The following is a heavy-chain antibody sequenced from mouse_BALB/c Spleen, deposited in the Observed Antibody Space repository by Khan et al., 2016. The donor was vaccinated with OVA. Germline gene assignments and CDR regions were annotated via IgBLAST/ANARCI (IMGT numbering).Heavy chain of an antibody. D-gene: IGHD1-1*01. J-gene: IGHJ2*01. Sequence: EVKLLESGPGLVKPSQSLSLTCTVTGYSITSDYAWNWIRQFPGNKLEWMGFISYSGNTNYNPSLKSRISITRDTSKNQFFLQLNSMTTEDTATYYCARVYGGDFDYWGQGTTLTVSS. CDR1: GYSITSDYA. V-gene: IGHV3-2*02. CDR2: ISYSGNT. CDR3: ARVYGGDFDY.